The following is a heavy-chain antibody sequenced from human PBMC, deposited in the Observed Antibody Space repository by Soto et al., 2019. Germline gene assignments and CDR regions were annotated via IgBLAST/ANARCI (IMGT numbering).Heavy chain of an antibody. V-gene: IGHV3-33*01. CDR2: IWNDGSNK. D-gene: IGHD5-12*01. J-gene: IGHJ6*02. CDR1: GFTFSRYG. Sequence: QVQVVESGGGVVQAGRSLRLSCEVSGFTFSRYGMHWVRQAPGKGLEWVAFIWNDGSNKIYGYSVKGRFTVSRDDLKNPVYLQMKSLRPEDTAVYYCARDMDFVDRVSTIVHHYSFSGMDVWGQGTTVTVSS. CDR3: ARDMDFVDRVSTIVHHYSFSGMDV.